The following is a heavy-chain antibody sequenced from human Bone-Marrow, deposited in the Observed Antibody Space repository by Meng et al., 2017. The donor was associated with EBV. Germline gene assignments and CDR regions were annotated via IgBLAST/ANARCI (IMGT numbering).Heavy chain of an antibody. CDR1: VAPTTSFVY. V-gene: IGHV4-39*01. CDR3: ARPFPSIVSPRLDPFGD. D-gene: IGHD5/OR15-5a*01. CDR2: VHDSGST. J-gene: IGHJ4*02. Sequence: HRLPSVPYPVTPPGTMPLTFNHSVAPTTSFVYWAWTRQPPGRGLEWIGRVHDSGSTYYSTSLKSRITVSGDTSKNQFSLRLTSVTAADTAVYYCARPFPSIVSPRLDPFGDWGQGILVTVSS.